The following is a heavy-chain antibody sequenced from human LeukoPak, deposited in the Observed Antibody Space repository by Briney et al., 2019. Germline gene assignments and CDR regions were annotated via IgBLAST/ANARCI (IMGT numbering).Heavy chain of an antibody. Sequence: PGGSLRLSCAASGFTFSSYGMHWVRQAPGKGLEWVAVISYDGSNKYYADSVKGRFTISRDNAKNSLYLQMNSLRAEDTAVYYCARGDLNWFDPWGQGTLVTVSS. CDR2: ISYDGSNK. CDR3: ARGDLNWFDP. CDR1: GFTFSSYG. J-gene: IGHJ5*02. V-gene: IGHV3-30*03.